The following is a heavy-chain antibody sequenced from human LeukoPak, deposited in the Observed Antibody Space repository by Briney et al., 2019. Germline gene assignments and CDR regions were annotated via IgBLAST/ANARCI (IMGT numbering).Heavy chain of an antibody. CDR1: GFTFRSYA. V-gene: IGHV3-23*01. CDR3: AKVINSGFYYYFDY. CDR2: ISHSSSGT. Sequence: GSLRLSCAGSGFTFRSYAMSWVRQAPGKGLEWVSAISHSSSGTYYVDSVRGRFTISRDNSKNLLYMQMNSLRAEDTAVYYCAKVINSGFYYYFDYWGQGTLVTVSS. J-gene: IGHJ4*02. D-gene: IGHD3-22*01.